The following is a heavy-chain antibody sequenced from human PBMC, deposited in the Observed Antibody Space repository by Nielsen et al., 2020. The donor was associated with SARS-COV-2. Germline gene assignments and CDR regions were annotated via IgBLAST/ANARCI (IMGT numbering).Heavy chain of an antibody. D-gene: IGHD3-3*01. V-gene: IGHV4-39*07. J-gene: IGHJ5*02. CDR2: IYYSGST. Sequence: PGKGLEWIGSIYYSGSTYYNPSLKSRVTISVDTSKNQFSLKLSSVTAADTAVYYCARAYYDFWSGYYRWFDPWGQGTLVTVSS. CDR3: ARAYYDFWSGYYRWFDP.